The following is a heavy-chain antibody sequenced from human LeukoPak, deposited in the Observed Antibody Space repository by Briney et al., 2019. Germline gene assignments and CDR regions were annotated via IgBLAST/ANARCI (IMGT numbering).Heavy chain of an antibody. CDR2: INAGNGNT. V-gene: IGHV1-3*01. CDR3: ASADYDILTGYSSPLF. J-gene: IGHJ4*02. CDR1: GYTFTSYA. D-gene: IGHD3-9*01. Sequence: ASVKVSCKVSGYTFTSYAMHWVRQAPGQRLEWMGWINAGNGNTKYSQKFQGRVTITRDTSASTAYMELSSLRSEDTAVYYCASADYDILTGYSSPLFWGQGTLVTVSS.